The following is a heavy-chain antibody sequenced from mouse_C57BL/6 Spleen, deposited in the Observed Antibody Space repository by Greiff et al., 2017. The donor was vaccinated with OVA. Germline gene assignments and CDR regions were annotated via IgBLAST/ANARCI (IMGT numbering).Heavy chain of an antibody. Sequence: QVQLQQPGAELVKPGASVKLSCKASGYTFTSYWMQWVKQRPGQGLEWIGEIDPSDSYTNYNQKFKGKATLTVDKSSSTAYMQLSSLTSEDSAVYYCAIYLFAYWGQGTLVTVSA. D-gene: IGHD5-1-1*01. CDR2: IDPSDSYT. CDR1: GYTFTSYW. V-gene: IGHV1-50*01. J-gene: IGHJ3*01. CDR3: AIYLFAY.